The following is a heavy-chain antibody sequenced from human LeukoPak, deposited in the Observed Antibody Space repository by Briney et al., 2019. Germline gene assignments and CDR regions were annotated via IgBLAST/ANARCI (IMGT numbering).Heavy chain of an antibody. Sequence: SETLSLTCTVSGGSISSGDYYWSWIRQPPGKGLEWIGEINHSGSTNYNPSLKSRVTISVDTSKNQFSLKLSSVTAADTAVYYCARRDGYNRSFDYWGQGTLVTVSS. CDR3: ARRDGYNRSFDY. D-gene: IGHD5-24*01. V-gene: IGHV4-39*07. J-gene: IGHJ4*02. CDR2: INHSGST. CDR1: GGSISSGDYY.